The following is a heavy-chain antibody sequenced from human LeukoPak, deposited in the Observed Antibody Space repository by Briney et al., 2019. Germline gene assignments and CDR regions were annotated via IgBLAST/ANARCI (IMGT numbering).Heavy chain of an antibody. CDR3: ARGNYDSSGYYGTAYAFDI. V-gene: IGHV4-34*01. J-gene: IGHJ4*02. D-gene: IGHD3-22*01. CDR2: INHSGST. CDR1: GGSFSGYY. Sequence: PSETLSLTCAVYGGSFSGYYWSWIRQPPGKGLEWIGEINHSGSTNYNPSLKSRVTISVDTSKNQFSLKLSSVTAADTAVYYCARGNYDSSGYYGTAYAFDIWGQGTLVTVSS.